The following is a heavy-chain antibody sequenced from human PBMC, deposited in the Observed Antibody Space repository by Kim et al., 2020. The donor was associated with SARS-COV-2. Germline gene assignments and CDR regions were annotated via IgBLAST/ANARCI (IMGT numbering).Heavy chain of an antibody. V-gene: IGHV1-18*01. J-gene: IGHJ5*02. CDR2: ISAYNGNT. Sequence: ASVKVSCKASGYTFTSYGISWVRQAPGQGLEWMGWISAYNGNTNYAQKLQGRVTMTTDTSTSTAYMELRSLRSDDTAVYYCARAGEYSSSWYQANGFDPWGQGTLVTVSS. D-gene: IGHD6-13*01. CDR3: ARAGEYSSSWYQANGFDP. CDR1: GYTFTSYG.